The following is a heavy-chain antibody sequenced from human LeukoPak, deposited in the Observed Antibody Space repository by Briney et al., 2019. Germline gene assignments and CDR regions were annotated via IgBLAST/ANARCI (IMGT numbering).Heavy chain of an antibody. CDR1: GYTFTSYY. D-gene: IGHD3-10*01. CDR2: INPSGGST. V-gene: IGHV1-46*01. Sequence: ASVKVSCKASGYTFTSYYMHWVRQAPGQGLEWMGIINPSGGSTSYAQKFQGRVTMTRDMSTSTAYMELSSLRSEDTAVYYCARERGYGSGSYYRDAFDIWGQGTMVTVSS. J-gene: IGHJ3*02. CDR3: ARERGYGSGSYYRDAFDI.